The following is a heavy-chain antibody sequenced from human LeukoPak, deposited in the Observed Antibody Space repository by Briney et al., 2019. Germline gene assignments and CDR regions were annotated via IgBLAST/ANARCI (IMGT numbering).Heavy chain of an antibody. CDR2: IIPIFGTA. CDR1: GGTFSSYA. D-gene: IGHD3-22*01. J-gene: IGHJ3*02. CDR3: ARFYYDSSGYDAFDI. V-gene: IGHV1-69*01. Sequence: ASVKVSCKASGGTFSSYAISWVRQAPGQGLEWMGGIIPIFGTANYAQKFQGRVTITADESTSTAYMELSSLRSEDTAVYYCARFYYDSSGYDAFDIWGQGTMVTVSS.